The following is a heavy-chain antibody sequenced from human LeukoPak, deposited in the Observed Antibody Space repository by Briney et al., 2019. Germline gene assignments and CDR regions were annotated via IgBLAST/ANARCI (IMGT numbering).Heavy chain of an antibody. CDR1: GGTFSGYY. CDR2: INHSGRT. Sequence: SETLSLTCAVYGGTFSGYYWSWIRQPPGKGLEWIGEINHSGRTNYNPSLKSRVTISVDTSKNQFSLKLSSVTAADTAVYYCARGGDSGSYLDYWGQGTLVTVSS. D-gene: IGHD1-26*01. V-gene: IGHV4-34*01. CDR3: ARGGDSGSYLDY. J-gene: IGHJ4*02.